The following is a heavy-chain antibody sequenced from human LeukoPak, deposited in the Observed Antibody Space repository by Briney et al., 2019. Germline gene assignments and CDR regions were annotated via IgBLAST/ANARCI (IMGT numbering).Heavy chain of an antibody. J-gene: IGHJ6*03. CDR1: GFTLSDYS. CDR2: ISSSSSYI. V-gene: IGHV3-21*01. Sequence: PGGSLRLSCADSGFTLSDYSVKWVRQAPGKGLEWVSSISSSSSYIYYADSVKGRFTISRDNAKNSLYLQMNSLRAEDTAVYYCARGDCVTGCSARTYFSYYLDVWGKGTTVTVSS. CDR3: ARGDCVTGCSARTYFSYYLDV. D-gene: IGHD2-2*01.